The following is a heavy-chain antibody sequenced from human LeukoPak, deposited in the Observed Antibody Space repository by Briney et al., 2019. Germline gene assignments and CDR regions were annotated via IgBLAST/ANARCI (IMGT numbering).Heavy chain of an antibody. CDR2: INPNSGGT. D-gene: IGHD5-18*01. Sequence: ASVKVSCKASGYTFTGYYMHWVRQAPGQGLEWMGWINPNSGGTNYAQKFQGRVTMTRDTSISTAYMELTRLRYDDTAVYFCARGGYTYGSRDPLHWFDPWGQGTLVTVSS. CDR3: ARGGYTYGSRDPLHWFDP. CDR1: GYTFTGYY. J-gene: IGHJ5*02. V-gene: IGHV1-2*02.